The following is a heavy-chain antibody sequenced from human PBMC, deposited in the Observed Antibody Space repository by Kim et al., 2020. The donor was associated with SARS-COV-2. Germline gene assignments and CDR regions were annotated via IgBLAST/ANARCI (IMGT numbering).Heavy chain of an antibody. CDR3: TRASDYVWGNYRYFNFDN. V-gene: IGHV3-49*04. J-gene: IGHJ4*03. CDR2: IRSKVYGGTT. CDR1: GFTIGDYV. Sequence: GGSLRLSCTASGFTIGDYVMTWVRQAPGKGLEWVGFIRSKVYGGTTEYAASVRGRFTISRDDSKNIAYLQMNSLSTEDTAMYYCTRASDYVWGNYRYFNFDNSGHRILGTVSS. D-gene: IGHD3-16*02.